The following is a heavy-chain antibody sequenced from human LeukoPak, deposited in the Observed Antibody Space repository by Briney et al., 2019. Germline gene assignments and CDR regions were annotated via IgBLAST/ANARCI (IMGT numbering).Heavy chain of an antibody. V-gene: IGHV3-23*01. CDR3: AKEGLIVVVPAAMGDY. J-gene: IGHJ4*02. Sequence: GGSLRLSCAASGFTFSSYAMSWVRQAPGKELEWVSAISGSGGSTYYADSVKGRFTISRDNSKNTLYLQMNSLRAEDTAVYYCAKEGLIVVVPAAMGDYWDQGTLVTVSS. CDR1: GFTFSSYA. CDR2: ISGSGGST. D-gene: IGHD2-2*01.